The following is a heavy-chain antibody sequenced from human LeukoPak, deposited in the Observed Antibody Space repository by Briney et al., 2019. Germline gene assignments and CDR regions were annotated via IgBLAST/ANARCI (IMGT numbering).Heavy chain of an antibody. J-gene: IGHJ4*02. V-gene: IGHV4-31*03. CDR1: GGSISSGGYY. CDR2: IYYSGTT. D-gene: IGHD6-13*01. Sequence: SQTLSLTCTVSGGSISSGGYYWSWIRQHPGKGLEWIGYIYYSGTTYYNPSLKSRVTISVGTSKNQFSLKLISVTAADTAVYYCARSDATGTLVSYWGQGTLVIVSS. CDR3: ARSDATGTLVSY.